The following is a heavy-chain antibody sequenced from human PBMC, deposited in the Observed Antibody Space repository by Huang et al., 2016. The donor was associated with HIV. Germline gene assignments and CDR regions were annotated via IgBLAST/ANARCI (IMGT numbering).Heavy chain of an antibody. J-gene: IGHJ4*02. CDR3: ARDHHDFWRGYRRMYFFDH. CDR1: GGSISTHY. V-gene: IGHV4-59*11. Sequence: QVQLQESGPGLVKPSETLSLTCTVSGGSISTHYWSWVRQPPGKGLEWIGSIDYSGSTNYSPSLKRRVTILLDTSKNQCSLRVNSVTAADTAMYYCARDHHDFWRGYRRMYFFDHWGQGTLVTVSS. D-gene: IGHD3-3*01. CDR2: IDYSGST.